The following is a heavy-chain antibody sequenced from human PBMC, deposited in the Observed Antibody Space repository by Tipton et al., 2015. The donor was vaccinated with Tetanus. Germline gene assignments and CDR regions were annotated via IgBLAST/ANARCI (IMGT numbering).Heavy chain of an antibody. CDR3: ARDQARGARGWNYFDY. D-gene: IGHD1-26*01. V-gene: IGHV4-31*03. J-gene: IGHJ4*02. CDR2: IYYSGST. Sequence: LVKPTQTLSLTCTVSGGSISSGGYYWSWIRQHPGKGLEWIGDIYYSGSTYYNPSLKSRVTISVDTSKNQFPPKLNSVTAADTAVYYCARDQARGARGWNYFDYWGQGTLVTVSS. CDR1: GGSISSGGYY.